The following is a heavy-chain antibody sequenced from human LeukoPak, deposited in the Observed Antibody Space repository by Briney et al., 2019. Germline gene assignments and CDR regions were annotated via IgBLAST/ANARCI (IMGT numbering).Heavy chain of an antibody. CDR2: IRSKAYGGTI. V-gene: IGHV3-49*03. CDR1: GLMFGDFG. CDR3: TRDRTWGGEWEPIRY. J-gene: IGHJ4*02. Sequence: GGSLRLSCTGSGLMFGDFGLSWFRQAPGKGLEWVGFIRSKAYGGTIEYAASVKGRFTISRDDSKSIAYLQMNSLKTEDTAVYYCTRDRTWGGEWEPIRYWGQGTLVTVSS. D-gene: IGHD1-26*01.